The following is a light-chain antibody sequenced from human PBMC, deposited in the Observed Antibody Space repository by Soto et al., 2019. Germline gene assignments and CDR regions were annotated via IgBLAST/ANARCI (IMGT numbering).Light chain of an antibody. CDR3: QTWGSGIQV. CDR1: SAHSTYA. Sequence: QSVLTQSPSASASLGASVKLTCTLSSAHSTYAIAWHQQQPEKGPQYLMKLNSDGSHSKGDGIPDRFSGSSSGAERYLTISNLQSEGEADYYCQTWGSGIQVFGGGTKLTVL. V-gene: IGLV4-69*01. CDR2: LNSDGSH. J-gene: IGLJ3*02.